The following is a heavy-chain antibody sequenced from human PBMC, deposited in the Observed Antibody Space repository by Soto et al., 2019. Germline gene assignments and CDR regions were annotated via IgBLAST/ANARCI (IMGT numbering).Heavy chain of an antibody. CDR1: GGSFDDFY. V-gene: IGHV4-34*02. Sequence: QVQLQQWGAGLLRPSETLSLTCAFYGGSFDDFYWSWVRQSPGKGLEWVGGISHDGGTNYSPSLASRVSITVDTSKNRFSQHLGSVTAADTGLYYCARGQLVWYGDLTPYHRDMDVWGQGTTVTVSS. D-gene: IGHD3-10*01. CDR2: ISHDGGT. J-gene: IGHJ6*02. CDR3: ARGQLVWYGDLTPYHRDMDV.